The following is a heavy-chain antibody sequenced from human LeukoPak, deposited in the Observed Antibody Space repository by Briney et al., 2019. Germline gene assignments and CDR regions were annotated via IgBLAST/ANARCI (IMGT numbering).Heavy chain of an antibody. CDR3: AKDGGPYSGSSPFDY. Sequence: PGGSLRLSCAASGFTFDDYAMHWVRQAPGKGLEWVSGIRWNSGSIGYVDSVKGRFTISRDNAKNSLYLQMNSLRAEDMALYYCAKDGGPYSGSSPFDYWGQGTLVPVSS. D-gene: IGHD1-26*01. V-gene: IGHV3-9*03. CDR2: IRWNSGSI. CDR1: GFTFDDYA. J-gene: IGHJ4*02.